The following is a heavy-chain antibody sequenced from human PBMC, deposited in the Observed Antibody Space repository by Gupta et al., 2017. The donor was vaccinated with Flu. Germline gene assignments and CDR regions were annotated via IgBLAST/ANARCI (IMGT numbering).Heavy chain of an antibody. CDR3: ARDCSGYINWYFDL. J-gene: IGHJ2*01. Sequence: EVQLVESGGGLVKPGGSLRLSCAASGFTFSSYSMNWVRQAPGKGLEWVSSSSSSSSYIYYADSVKGRFTISRDNAKNSLYLQMNSLRAEDTAVYYCARDCSGYINWYFDLWGRGTLVTVSS. D-gene: IGHD2-15*01. V-gene: IGHV3-21*01. CDR1: GFTFSSYS. CDR2: SSSSSSYI.